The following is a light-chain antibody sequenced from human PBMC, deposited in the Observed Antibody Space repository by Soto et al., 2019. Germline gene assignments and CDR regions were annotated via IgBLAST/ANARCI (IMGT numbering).Light chain of an antibody. V-gene: IGLV2-14*01. J-gene: IGLJ3*02. CDR1: SSDVGGYNY. CDR3: SSYTSSSTWV. Sequence: QSVLTQPASVSGSPGQSIAISCTGTSSDVGGYNYVSWYQQHPGKTPNLMIYDVSNRPSGVSNRFSGSKSGNTASLTISGLQAEDEADYYYSSYTSSSTWVFGGGTKLTVL. CDR2: DVS.